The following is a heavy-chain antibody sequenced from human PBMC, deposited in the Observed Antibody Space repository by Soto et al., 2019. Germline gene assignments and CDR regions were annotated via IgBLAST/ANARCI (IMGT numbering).Heavy chain of an antibody. Sequence: QVQLVHSGAEVKKPGSSVKVSCKASGGTFSSYTISWVRQAPGQGLEWMGRIITILGIANYAQKFQGRVTITADKSTSTAYMELSSLRSEDTAVYYCARGDNNLAHWGQGTLVTVSS. CDR3: ARGDNNLAH. CDR1: GGTFSSYT. D-gene: IGHD1-1*01. CDR2: IITILGIA. V-gene: IGHV1-69*02. J-gene: IGHJ4*02.